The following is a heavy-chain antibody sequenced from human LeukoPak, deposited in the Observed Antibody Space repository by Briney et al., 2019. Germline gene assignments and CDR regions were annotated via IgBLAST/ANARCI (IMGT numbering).Heavy chain of an antibody. CDR2: IKSKTDGGTT. V-gene: IGHV3-15*01. CDR3: TTDYYDSSGYYWGDY. CDR1: GFTFSNAW. J-gene: IGHJ4*02. Sequence: PGGPLRLSCGASGFTFSNAWMSGLRQAPGKAREGVGRIKSKTDGGTTDYAAPVKGRFTISRDDSKNTLYLQMNSLKTEDTAVYYCTTDYYDSSGYYWGDYWGQGTLVTVSS. D-gene: IGHD3-22*01.